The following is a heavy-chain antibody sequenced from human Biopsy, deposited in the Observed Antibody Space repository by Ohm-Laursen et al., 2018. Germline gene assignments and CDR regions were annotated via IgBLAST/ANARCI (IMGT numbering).Heavy chain of an antibody. D-gene: IGHD3-9*01. CDR1: GGTFTKYG. V-gene: IGHV1-69*06. J-gene: IGHJ1*01. Sequence: SSVKVSCNPPGGTFTKYGVTRVQQAPGHGLECLGGNIPFLGTGNYAQKFQDRVTVAADTSTSTATMELRSLRSDDTAVYYCATKLTGYFHHWGQGTLVIVSS. CDR2: NIPFLGTG. CDR3: ATKLTGYFHH.